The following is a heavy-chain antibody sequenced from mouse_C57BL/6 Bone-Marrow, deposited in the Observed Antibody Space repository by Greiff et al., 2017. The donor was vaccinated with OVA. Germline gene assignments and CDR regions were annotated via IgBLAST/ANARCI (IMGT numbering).Heavy chain of an antibody. D-gene: IGHD1-1*01. CDR3: TLITTVGYAMDY. Sequence: EVKLEESGGGLAQPGGSMKLSCAASGFTFSDAWMDWVRQSPEKGLEWVAEIRNKANNHATYYAESVKGRFTISRDDSKSSVYLQMNSFRAEDTGIYYCTLITTVGYAMDYWGQGTSVTVSS. CDR2: IRNKANNHAT. V-gene: IGHV6-6*01. J-gene: IGHJ4*01. CDR1: GFTFSDAW.